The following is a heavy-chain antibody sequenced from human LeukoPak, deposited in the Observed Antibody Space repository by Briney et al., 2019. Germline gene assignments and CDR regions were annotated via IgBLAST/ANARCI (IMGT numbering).Heavy chain of an antibody. D-gene: IGHD2-2*01. V-gene: IGHV3-49*04. CDR1: GFTFGDYA. J-gene: IGHJ4*02. CDR3: TRGYCSSTSCYPPVGYYFDY. Sequence: QPGGSLRLSCTASGFTFGDYAMSWVRQAPGKGLEWVGFIRSKAYGGTTEYAASVKGRFTISRDDSKSIAYLQMNSLKTEDTAVYYCTRGYCSSTSCYPPVGYYFDYWGQGTLVTVSS. CDR2: IRSKAYGGTT.